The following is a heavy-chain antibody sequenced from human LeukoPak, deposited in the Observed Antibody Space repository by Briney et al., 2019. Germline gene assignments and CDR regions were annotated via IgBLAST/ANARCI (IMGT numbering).Heavy chain of an antibody. D-gene: IGHD6-6*01. CDR1: GFTFSSYS. J-gene: IGHJ3*02. CDR3: AREQQLGDAFDI. Sequence: PGGSLRLSCAASGFTFSSYSMNWVRQAPGKGLEWVSSISSSSSYIYYADSVKGRFTISRDNAKNSLYLQMSSLRAEDTAVYYCAREQQLGDAFDIWGQGTMVTVSS. CDR2: ISSSSSYI. V-gene: IGHV3-21*01.